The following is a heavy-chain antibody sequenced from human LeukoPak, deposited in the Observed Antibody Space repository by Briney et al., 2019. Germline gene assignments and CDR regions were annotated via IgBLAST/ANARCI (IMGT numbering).Heavy chain of an antibody. V-gene: IGHV1-2*02. CDR3: ASTCSGGRCYSGDF. CDR2: INPNSGDT. J-gene: IGHJ4*02. Sequence: ASVKVSCMPSGYTFTDYYIYWVRQPPAQGLEWMGWINPNSGDTNYEQKFQGRVTMTRDTSINTAHMALSRLRSDDTAVYYCASTCSGGRCYSGDFWGRGTLVTVSS. CDR1: GYTFTDYY. D-gene: IGHD2-15*01.